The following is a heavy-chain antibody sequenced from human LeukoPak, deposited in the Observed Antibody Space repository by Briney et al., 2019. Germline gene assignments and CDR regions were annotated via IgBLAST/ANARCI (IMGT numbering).Heavy chain of an antibody. CDR3: VRDGIGGSTTLDS. J-gene: IGHJ5*01. V-gene: IGHV3-30*02. Sequence: PGGSLRLSCAASGFSFGGYGMHWVRQTPGKGLDWVSFVRYDGSKTYYGDSVKGRFTISRDNSNNTAYLQMNRLRPDDTAVYYCVRDGIGGSTTLDSWGQGTLVTVSS. CDR1: GFSFGGYG. CDR2: VRYDGSKT. D-gene: IGHD3-16*01.